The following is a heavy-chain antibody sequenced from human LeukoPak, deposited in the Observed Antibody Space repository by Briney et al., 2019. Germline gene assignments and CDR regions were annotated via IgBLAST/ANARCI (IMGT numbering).Heavy chain of an antibody. J-gene: IGHJ6*02. CDR2: IYVSGST. Sequence: SETLSLTCTVSGYSISSGYYWGWIRQPPGKGLEWIGRIYVSGSTNYNPSLKSRVTMSIDTSKKQSSLKLTSVTAEDTAVYYCAKDLGGKPYYYYGMDVWGQGTTVTVSS. CDR3: AKDLGGKPYYYYGMDV. CDR1: GYSISSGYY. V-gene: IGHV4-38-2*02.